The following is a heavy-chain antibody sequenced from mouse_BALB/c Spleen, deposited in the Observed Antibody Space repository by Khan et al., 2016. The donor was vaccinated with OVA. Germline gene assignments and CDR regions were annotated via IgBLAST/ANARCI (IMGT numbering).Heavy chain of an antibody. CDR1: GFTFSDYY. Sequence: EVELVESGGGLVKPGGSLKLSCAASGFTFSDYYMYWVRQTPEKRLEWVATISDGGSNTYYPDSVKGRFTISRDNAKNTLYLQMTSLKSEDTAMFFCARAGYGGFAYWGQGTLVTVSA. V-gene: IGHV5-4*02. D-gene: IGHD1-1*02. J-gene: IGHJ3*01. CDR3: ARAGYGGFAY. CDR2: ISDGGSNT.